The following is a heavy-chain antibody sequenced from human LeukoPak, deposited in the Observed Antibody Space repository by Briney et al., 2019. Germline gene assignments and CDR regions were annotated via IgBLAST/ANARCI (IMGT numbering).Heavy chain of an antibody. CDR3: ARVRRGDYGDYWYFDL. CDR1: GGSISSYY. V-gene: IGHV4-59*01. Sequence: PSETLSLTCTVSGGSISSYYWSWIRQPPGKGLEWIGYIYYSGSTNYNPSLKSRVTISVDTSKNQFSLKLSSVTAADTAVYYCARVRRGDYGDYWYFDLWGRDTLVTVSS. CDR2: IYYSGST. D-gene: IGHD4-17*01. J-gene: IGHJ2*01.